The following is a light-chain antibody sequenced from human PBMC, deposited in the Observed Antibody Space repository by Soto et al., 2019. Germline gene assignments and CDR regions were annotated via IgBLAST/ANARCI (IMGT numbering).Light chain of an antibody. V-gene: IGKV3-15*01. CDR3: QQYNNWPPLT. Sequence: EIVMTQSPATLPVSPGDRATLSCRASQSVSSSFACYQQIPGQAPRLLLYDASTRATGIPARFGGSGSGTEFPLTISSLQSEDFVVYYCQQYNNWPPLTFGGGTKVELK. J-gene: IGKJ4*01. CDR2: DAS. CDR1: QSVSSS.